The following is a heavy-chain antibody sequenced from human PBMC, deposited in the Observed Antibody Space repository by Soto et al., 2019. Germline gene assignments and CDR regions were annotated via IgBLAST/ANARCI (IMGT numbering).Heavy chain of an antibody. CDR3: ARARIDYYYGMDV. CDR1: GGSISSSNW. Sequence: SETLSLTCAVSGGSISSSNWWSWVRQPPGKGLEWIGEIYHSGSTNYNPSLKSRVTISVDKSKNQFSLKLSSVTAADTAVYYCARARIDYYYGMDVWGQGTTVTVSS. J-gene: IGHJ6*02. V-gene: IGHV4-4*02. CDR2: IYHSGST.